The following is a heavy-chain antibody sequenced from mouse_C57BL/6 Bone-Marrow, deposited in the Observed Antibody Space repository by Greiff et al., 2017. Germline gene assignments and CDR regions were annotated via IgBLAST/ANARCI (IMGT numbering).Heavy chain of an antibody. CDR2: IWWDDDK. CDR3: ARIAFTTVVGDYAMDY. Sequence: QVTLKVSGPGILQPSQTLSLPCSFSGFSLSTFGMGVGWIRQPSGKGLEWLAHIWWDDDKYYNPALKIRLKNSKDTSKNQVFLKIANVDTADTATYYFARIAFTTVVGDYAMDYWGQGTAVTVSA. J-gene: IGHJ4*01. CDR1: GFSLSTFGMG. D-gene: IGHD1-1*01. V-gene: IGHV8-8*01.